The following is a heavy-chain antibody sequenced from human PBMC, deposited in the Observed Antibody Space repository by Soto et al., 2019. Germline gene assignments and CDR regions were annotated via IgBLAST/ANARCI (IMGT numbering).Heavy chain of an antibody. J-gene: IGHJ4*02. CDR2: INSAGSST. D-gene: IGHD6-19*01. CDR3: ARGASSGWTHSFDY. V-gene: IGHV3-74*01. Sequence: EVQLVESGGGLVEPGGSLRLSCAASGFTFSSYWMHWVRQAPGKGLVWVARINSAGSSTNYADSVKGRLTISRDNAKNTVYLQMNSLRDEDTALHYCARGASSGWTHSFDYWGQGSLVTVSS. CDR1: GFTFSSYW.